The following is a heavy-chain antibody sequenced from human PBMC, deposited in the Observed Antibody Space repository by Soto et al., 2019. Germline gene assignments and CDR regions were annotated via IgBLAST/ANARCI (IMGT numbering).Heavy chain of an antibody. CDR3: ATMGTPATGLYFFDY. Sequence: SETLSLTCTVSGGSISSGGYYWSWIRQHPGKGLEWIGYISYSRSTYYSTSLKSRVTISVDTSKSQFSLNLSFVTAADTAVYYCATMGTPATGLYFFDYWGQGSLVTVS. D-gene: IGHD2-15*01. CDR1: GGSISSGGYY. J-gene: IGHJ4*02. V-gene: IGHV4-30-4*08. CDR2: ISYSRST.